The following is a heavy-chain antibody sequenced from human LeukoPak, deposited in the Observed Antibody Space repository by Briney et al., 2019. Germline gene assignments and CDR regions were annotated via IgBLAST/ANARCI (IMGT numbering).Heavy chain of an antibody. D-gene: IGHD3-9*01. Sequence: ASVKVSCKASGYTFTGYYMHWVRQAPGQGLEWMGWINPNSGGTNYAKKFQGWVTMTRDTSISAAYMELSRLRSDDTAVYYCARDLATTSEYYDILTGYSDWGQGTLVTVSS. CDR1: GYTFTGYY. CDR2: INPNSGGT. V-gene: IGHV1-2*04. CDR3: ARDLATTSEYYDILTGYSD. J-gene: IGHJ4*02.